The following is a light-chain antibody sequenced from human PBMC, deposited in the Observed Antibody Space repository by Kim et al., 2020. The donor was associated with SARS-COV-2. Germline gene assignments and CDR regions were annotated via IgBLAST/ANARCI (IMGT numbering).Light chain of an antibody. CDR2: GAS. Sequence: ETVLTQSPGTLSLSPGERATLSCRASQSVSNRYLAWYQQKPGQAPRVLIYGASSRATGIPDRFSGSGSGTDFTLTISRLEPEDFAVYYCQQYGSSPITFGQGTRLEIK. CDR1: QSVSNRY. J-gene: IGKJ5*01. CDR3: QQYGSSPIT. V-gene: IGKV3-20*01.